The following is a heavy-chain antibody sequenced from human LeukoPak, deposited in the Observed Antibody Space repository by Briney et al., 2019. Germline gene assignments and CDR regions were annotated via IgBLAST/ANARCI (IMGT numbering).Heavy chain of an antibody. CDR3: ARDDYGPYYYYGMDV. CDR1: GFTFSSYA. V-gene: IGHV3-30*04. J-gene: IGHJ6*02. Sequence: GGSLRLSCAASGFTFSSYAMHWVRQAPGKGLEWVAVISYDGSNKYYADSVKGRFTISRDNSKNTLYLQMNSLRAEDTAVYYCARDDYGPYYYYGMDVWGQGTTVTVSS. CDR2: ISYDGSNK. D-gene: IGHD4-17*01.